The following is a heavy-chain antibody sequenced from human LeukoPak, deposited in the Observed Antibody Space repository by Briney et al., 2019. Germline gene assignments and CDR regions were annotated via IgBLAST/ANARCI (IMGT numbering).Heavy chain of an antibody. V-gene: IGHV1-46*01. CDR1: GYTFTSYY. Sequence: ASVKVSCKASGYTFTSYYMHWVRQAPGQGLEWMGIINPSGGSTSYAQKFQGRVTMTRDTSTSTVYMELSSLRSEDTAVYYCARGEVVVVPAAMRLDYWGQGTLATVSS. CDR2: INPSGGST. D-gene: IGHD2-2*01. CDR3: ARGEVVVVPAAMRLDY. J-gene: IGHJ4*02.